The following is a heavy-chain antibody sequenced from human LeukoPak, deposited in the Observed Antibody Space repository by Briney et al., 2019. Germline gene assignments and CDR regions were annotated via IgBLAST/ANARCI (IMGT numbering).Heavy chain of an antibody. CDR2: IKSKTDGGTT. Sequence: PGGSLRLSCAASGFTVSSNYMSWVRRAPGKGLEWVGRIKSKTDGGTTAYAAPVKDRFTVSRDDSKNTLYLQMDSLKTEDTAVYYCTTELRWDLPVDYWGQGTLVSVSS. J-gene: IGHJ4*02. CDR1: GFTVSSNY. V-gene: IGHV3-15*01. D-gene: IGHD3-3*01. CDR3: TTELRWDLPVDY.